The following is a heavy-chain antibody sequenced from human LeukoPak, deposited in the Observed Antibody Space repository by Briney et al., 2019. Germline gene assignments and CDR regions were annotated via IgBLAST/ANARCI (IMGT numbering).Heavy chain of an antibody. D-gene: IGHD3-22*01. J-gene: IGHJ4*02. CDR2: VNPNSGGT. V-gene: IGHV1-2*06. CDR1: GYTFTGYY. Sequence: APVKVSCKASGYTFTGYYMHWVRQAPGQGLEWMGRVNPNSGGTNYAQKFQGRVTMTGDTSINTAYMELSRLTFDDTAVYYCARDPNYHDTSGSIGCNYWGQGTLVTVSS. CDR3: ARDPNYHDTSGSIGCNY.